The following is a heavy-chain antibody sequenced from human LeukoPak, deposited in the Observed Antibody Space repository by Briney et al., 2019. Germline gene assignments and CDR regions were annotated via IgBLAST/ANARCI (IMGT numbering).Heavy chain of an antibody. Sequence: KPGGSLRLSCAASGFTFSSYSMNWVRQAPGKGLEWVSSISSSSSYIYYAGSVKGRFTISRDNAKNSLYLQMNSLRAEDTAVYYCARTFKEGAIRDFWSGYYTVDYWGQGTLVTVSS. V-gene: IGHV3-21*01. CDR2: ISSSSSYI. J-gene: IGHJ4*02. CDR1: GFTFSSYS. D-gene: IGHD3-3*01. CDR3: ARTFKEGAIRDFWSGYYTVDY.